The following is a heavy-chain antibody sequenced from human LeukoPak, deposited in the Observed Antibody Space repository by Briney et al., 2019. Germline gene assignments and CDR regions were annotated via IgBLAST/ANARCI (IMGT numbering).Heavy chain of an antibody. CDR3: ARSGYSRGWYPAHFDY. D-gene: IGHD6-19*01. CDR2: ISSSSSYI. V-gene: IGHV3-21*01. Sequence: GGSLRLSCAASGFTFSSYSMNWVRQAPGKGLEWVSSISSSSSYIYYADSVKGRFTISRDNAKNSLYLQMNRLRAEDTAVYYCARSGYSRGWYPAHFDYWGQGTLVTVSS. CDR1: GFTFSSYS. J-gene: IGHJ4*02.